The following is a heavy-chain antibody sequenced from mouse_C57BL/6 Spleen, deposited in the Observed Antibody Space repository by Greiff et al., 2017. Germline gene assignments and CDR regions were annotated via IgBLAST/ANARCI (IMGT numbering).Heavy chain of an antibody. CDR3: AREGSSLYDGYDEGFAY. J-gene: IGHJ3*01. D-gene: IGHD2-3*01. CDR2: ISDGGSYT. CDR1: GFTFSSYA. V-gene: IGHV5-4*01. Sequence: EVQLVEPGGGLVKPGGSLKLSCAASGFTFSSYAMSWVRQTPEKGLEWVATISDGGSYTYYPDNVKGRFTLSRDNATNNLYMQLSHLKSEDTAMYYGAREGSSLYDGYDEGFAYWGQGTLVTVSA.